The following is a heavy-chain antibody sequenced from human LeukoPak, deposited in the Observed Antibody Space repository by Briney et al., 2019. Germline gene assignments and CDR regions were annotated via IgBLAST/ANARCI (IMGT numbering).Heavy chain of an antibody. D-gene: IGHD6-19*01. Sequence: ASVKVSCKASGYTFTSYDINWVRQATGQGLEWMGWMNPNSGNTGYAQKFQGRVTMTEDTSTDTAYMELSSLRSEDTAVYYCATMFSSGWYNWFDPWGQGTLVTVSS. J-gene: IGHJ5*02. CDR1: GYTFTSYD. CDR2: MNPNSGNT. CDR3: ATMFSSGWYNWFDP. V-gene: IGHV1-8*02.